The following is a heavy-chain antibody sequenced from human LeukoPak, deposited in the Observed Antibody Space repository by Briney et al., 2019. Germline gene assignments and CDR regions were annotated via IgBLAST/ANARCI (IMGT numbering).Heavy chain of an antibody. CDR2: INPNSGGT. D-gene: IGHD2-15*01. Sequence: GASVKVSCKASGYTFTGYYMHWVRQATGQGLEWMGWINPNSGGTNYAQKFQGRVTMTRDTSISTAYMELSRLRSDDTAVYYCARGYCSGGSCYGLCDYWGQGTLVTVSS. J-gene: IGHJ4*02. V-gene: IGHV1-2*02. CDR3: ARGYCSGGSCYGLCDY. CDR1: GYTFTGYY.